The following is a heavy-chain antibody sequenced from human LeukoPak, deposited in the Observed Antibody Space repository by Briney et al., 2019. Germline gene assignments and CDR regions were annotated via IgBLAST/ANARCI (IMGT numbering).Heavy chain of an antibody. Sequence: SETLSLTCIVSGGSIRSYYWSWIRQPPGKGLEWIGYFYYSGSTNYSPSLKSRLTISVDTSKNQFSLKLNSVTAADTAVYYCARGSPDHWFDSWGQGTLVTVSS. CDR2: FYYSGST. J-gene: IGHJ5*01. V-gene: IGHV4-59*01. CDR3: ARGSPDHWFDS. CDR1: GGSIRSYY.